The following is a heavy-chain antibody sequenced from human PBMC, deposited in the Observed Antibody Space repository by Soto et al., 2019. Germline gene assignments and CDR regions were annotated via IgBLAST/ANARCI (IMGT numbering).Heavy chain of an antibody. CDR2: IYYSGST. J-gene: IGHJ4*02. CDR1: GGSISSYY. V-gene: IGHV4-59*08. CDR3: ARKAGDFDY. Sequence: SETLSLTCTVSGGSISSYYWSWIRQPPGRGLEWIGYIYYSGSTNYNPSLKSRVTISVDTSKNQFSLKLSSVTAADTAVYYCARKAGDFDYWGQGTLVTVSS. D-gene: IGHD7-27*01.